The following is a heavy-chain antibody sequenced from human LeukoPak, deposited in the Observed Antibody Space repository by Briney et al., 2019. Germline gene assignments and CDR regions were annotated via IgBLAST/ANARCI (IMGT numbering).Heavy chain of an antibody. CDR3: AKDRSSSWYYFDY. D-gene: IGHD6-13*01. Sequence: GGSLRLSCAASGFTFSSYAMSWVRQAPGKGLEWVSAISGSGGSTSYADSVKGRFTISRDNSKNTLYLQMNSLRAEDTAVYYCAKDRSSSWYYFDYWGQGTLVTVSS. CDR2: ISGSGGST. J-gene: IGHJ4*02. V-gene: IGHV3-23*01. CDR1: GFTFSSYA.